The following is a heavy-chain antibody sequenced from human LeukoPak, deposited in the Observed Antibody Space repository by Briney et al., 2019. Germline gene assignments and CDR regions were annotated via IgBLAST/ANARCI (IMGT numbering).Heavy chain of an antibody. CDR2: INHSGST. Sequence: SETLSLTCAVYGGSFSGYYWSWIRQPPGKGLEWIGEINHSGSTNYNPSLKSRVTISVDTSRNQFSPKLSSVTAADTAVYYCAGLDYGDYWFDPWGQGTLVTVSS. J-gene: IGHJ5*02. D-gene: IGHD4-17*01. CDR3: AGLDYGDYWFDP. CDR1: GGSFSGYY. V-gene: IGHV4-34*01.